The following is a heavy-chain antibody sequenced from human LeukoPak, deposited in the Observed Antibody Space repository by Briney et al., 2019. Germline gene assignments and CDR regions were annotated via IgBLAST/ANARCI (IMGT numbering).Heavy chain of an antibody. CDR1: GYTFTSYD. Sequence: ASVKVSCKASGYTFTSYDINWVRQATGQGLEWMGWMNPNSGNTGYAQKFQGRVTMTRDTSISTAYMELSSLRSEDTAVYYCARMSGYYSLSDYWGQGTLVTVSS. CDR3: ARMSGYYSLSDY. D-gene: IGHD3-3*01. J-gene: IGHJ4*02. CDR2: MNPNSGNT. V-gene: IGHV1-8*01.